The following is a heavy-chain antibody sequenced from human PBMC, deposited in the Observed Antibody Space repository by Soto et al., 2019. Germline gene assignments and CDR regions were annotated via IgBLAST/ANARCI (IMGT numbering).Heavy chain of an antibody. Sequence: GGSLRLSCSASGFSFGSNSMAWVRQAPGKGLEWVASVSDTADRIFHAESVKGRFTISRDNSRNRLYLQMNSLRAEDTALYYCVILALGKFDFWGPGSLVTVAS. V-gene: IGHV3-23*01. J-gene: IGHJ4*02. CDR3: VILALGKFDF. CDR1: GFSFGSNS. CDR2: VSDTADRI. D-gene: IGHD1-26*01.